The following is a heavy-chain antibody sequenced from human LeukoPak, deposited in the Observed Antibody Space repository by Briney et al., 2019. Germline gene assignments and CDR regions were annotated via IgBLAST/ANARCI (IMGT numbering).Heavy chain of an antibody. V-gene: IGHV3-74*01. CDR1: GNYW. Sequence: GGSLRLSCAASGNYWMHWVRQAPGKGLVWVSHINSDGSWTSYADSVKGRFTNSKDNAKNTVYLQMNNLRAEDTAVYYCVSFYETYWGRGTLVTVSS. CDR3: VSFYETY. J-gene: IGHJ4*02. D-gene: IGHD2-2*01. CDR2: INSDGSWT.